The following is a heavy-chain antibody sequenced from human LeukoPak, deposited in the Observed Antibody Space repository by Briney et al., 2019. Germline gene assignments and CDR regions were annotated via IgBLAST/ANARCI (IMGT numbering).Heavy chain of an antibody. D-gene: IGHD6-6*01. J-gene: IGHJ4*02. Sequence: GGSLRLSCVASGFTFSDYGMTWVRQAPGKGLEYVSSIGSGFYTFYAGSVKGRFSISRDNSKSALYLQMNSLRADDTAVYFCARKLPPSSSYFDFWGRGSLVTVSS. CDR2: SIGSGFYT. CDR1: GFTFSDYG. V-gene: IGHV3-23*01. CDR3: ARKLPPSSSYFDF.